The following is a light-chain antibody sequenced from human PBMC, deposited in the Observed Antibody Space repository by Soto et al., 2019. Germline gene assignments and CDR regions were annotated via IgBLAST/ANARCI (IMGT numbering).Light chain of an antibody. CDR1: SSNIGSNY. Sequence: QSVLTQSPSASGTPGQRVTISCSGSSSNIGSNYVSWYQQLTGTAPKLLIYSNNQRPSGVPDRFSGSKSGTSASLAISGRQSEDEADYYCASWDDSLNGVVFGGGTKLTVL. J-gene: IGLJ2*01. CDR2: SNN. V-gene: IGLV1-44*01. CDR3: ASWDDSLNGVV.